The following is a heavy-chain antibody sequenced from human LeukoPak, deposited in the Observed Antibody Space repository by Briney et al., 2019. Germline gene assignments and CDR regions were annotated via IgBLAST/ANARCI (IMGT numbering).Heavy chain of an antibody. J-gene: IGHJ4*02. CDR2: ISSSGSTM. CDR1: GFIFSDYY. CDR3: ARDLGSPTDY. D-gene: IGHD2-2*01. V-gene: IGHV3-11*01. Sequence: GGSLRLSCAASGFIFSDYYMSWIRQAPGKGLEWVSYISSSGSTMYYTDSVKGRFTISRDNAKDSLYLQMNSLRAEGTAVYYCARDLGSPTDYWGQGTLVTVSS.